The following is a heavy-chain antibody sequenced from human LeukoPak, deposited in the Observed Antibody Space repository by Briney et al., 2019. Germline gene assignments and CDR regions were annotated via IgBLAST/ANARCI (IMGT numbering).Heavy chain of an antibody. CDR3: AKERAYDFWSGYSVVDAFDI. CDR1: GFTFSSYA. Sequence: LPGGSLRLSCAASGFTFSSYAMSWVRQAPGKGLEWVSAISGSGGSTYYADSVKGRFTISRDNSKNTLYLQMNSLRAEDTAVYYCAKERAYDFWSGYSVVDAFDIRGQGTMVTVSS. D-gene: IGHD3-3*01. V-gene: IGHV3-23*01. CDR2: ISGSGGST. J-gene: IGHJ3*02.